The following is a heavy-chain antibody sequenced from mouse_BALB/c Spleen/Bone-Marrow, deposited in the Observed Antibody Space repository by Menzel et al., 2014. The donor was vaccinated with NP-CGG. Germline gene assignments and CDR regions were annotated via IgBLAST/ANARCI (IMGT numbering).Heavy chain of an antibody. V-gene: IGHV1-31*01. J-gene: IGHJ3*01. CDR3: ARRVITTGPGFAY. CDR1: GYSFTSYY. CDR2: IDPFNGVT. Sequence: EVQLQQSGPELMKPGASVKISCKASGYSFTSYYIHWVKQNHGKSLEWIGYIDPFNGVTIYNQKFKGKATLTADKSPSTAYTHLSSLTSEDSAVYYCARRVITTGPGFAYWGQGTLVTVSA. D-gene: IGHD2-4*01.